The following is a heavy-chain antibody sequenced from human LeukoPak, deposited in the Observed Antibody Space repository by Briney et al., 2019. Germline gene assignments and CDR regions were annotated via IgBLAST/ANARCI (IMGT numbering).Heavy chain of an antibody. CDR2: IIPIFDTS. Sequence: SVKVSCKASGGTFSSYIISWVRQAPGQGLEWMGGIIPIFDTSNYVQKFQGRVTITADESTTAAYMELRSLRSDDTAVYYCARDAVDTAMVSPFDYWGQGTLVTVSS. CDR1: GGTFSSYI. J-gene: IGHJ4*02. CDR3: ARDAVDTAMVSPFDY. D-gene: IGHD5-18*01. V-gene: IGHV1-69*13.